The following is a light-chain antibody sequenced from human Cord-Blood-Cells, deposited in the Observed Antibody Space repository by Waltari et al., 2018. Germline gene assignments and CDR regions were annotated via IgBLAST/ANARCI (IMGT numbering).Light chain of an antibody. CDR2: EVS. J-gene: IGLJ1*01. V-gene: IGLV2-8*01. CDR3: SSYAGSNNYV. CDR1: SSDVGGYNY. Sequence: QSALTQPPSASGSPGQSVTISCTGTSSDVGGYNYVSWYQQHPGKAPKLMIYEVSKRPSGVPDRFSGYKSGNTASRTVSGLQAEDEADYYCSSYAGSNNYVFGTGTKVTVL.